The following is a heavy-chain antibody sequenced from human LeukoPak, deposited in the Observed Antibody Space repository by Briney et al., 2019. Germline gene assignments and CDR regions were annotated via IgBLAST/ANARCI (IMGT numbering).Heavy chain of an antibody. CDR3: AKDEAAAANHYYYMDV. D-gene: IGHD6-13*01. CDR1: GFTFSSYA. J-gene: IGHJ6*03. Sequence: GGSLRLSCAASGFTFSSYAMSWVRQAPGKGLEWVSAISGSGGSTYYADSVKGRFTISRDNSKNTLYLQMNSLRAEDTAVYYCAKDEAAAANHYYYMDVWGKGTTVTVSS. V-gene: IGHV3-23*01. CDR2: ISGSGGST.